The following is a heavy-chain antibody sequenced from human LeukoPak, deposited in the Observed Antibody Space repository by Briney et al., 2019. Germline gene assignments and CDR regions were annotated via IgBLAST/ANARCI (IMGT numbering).Heavy chain of an antibody. CDR2: ISYDGSNK. CDR3: ARGADSSWFKKNWFDP. D-gene: IGHD6-13*01. Sequence: GGSLRLSCAVSGFTFSSYAMHWVRQAPGKGLEWVAVISYDGSNKYYADSVKGRFTISRDNSKNTLYLQMNSLRAEDTAVYYCARGADSSWFKKNWFDPWGQGTLVTVSS. J-gene: IGHJ5*02. CDR1: GFTFSSYA. V-gene: IGHV3-30*04.